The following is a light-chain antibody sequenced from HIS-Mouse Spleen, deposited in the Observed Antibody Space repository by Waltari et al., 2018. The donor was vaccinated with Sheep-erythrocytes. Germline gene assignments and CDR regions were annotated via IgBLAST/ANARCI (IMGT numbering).Light chain of an antibody. CDR3: QVWDSSSDHPYV. Sequence: SYVLTQPPSVSVAPGQTARITCGGNNIGSKSVHCYQQKPGQAPVLVVYDDSDRTSGIPERFSGSNSGNTATLTISRVEAGVEADYYCQVWDSSSDHPYVFGTGTKVTVL. V-gene: IGLV3-21*02. CDR1: NIGSKS. J-gene: IGLJ1*01. CDR2: DDS.